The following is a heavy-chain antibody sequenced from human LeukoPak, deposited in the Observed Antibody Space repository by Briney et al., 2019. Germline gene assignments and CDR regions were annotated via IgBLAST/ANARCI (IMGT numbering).Heavy chain of an antibody. CDR3: ASRYYYDSSGYFVH. D-gene: IGHD3-22*01. V-gene: IGHV4-34*01. Sequence: PSETLSLTCAVYGGSFSGYYWSWIRQPPGKGLEWIGEINHSGSTNYNPSLKSRVTISVDTSKNQFSLKLNSVTAADTAVYYCASRYYYDSSGYFVHWGQGTLVTVSS. J-gene: IGHJ4*02. CDR1: GGSFSGYY. CDR2: INHSGST.